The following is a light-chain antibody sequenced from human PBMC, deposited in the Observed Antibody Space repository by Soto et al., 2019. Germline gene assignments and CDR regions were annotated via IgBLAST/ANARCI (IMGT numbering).Light chain of an antibody. V-gene: IGKV3-15*01. CDR1: QSVSSN. CDR3: QQYNNWTST. Sequence: EIVMTQSPATLSVSPGERATLSCRASQSVSSNLAWYQQKPGQAPRLLIYGASTRATGIPVRFSGSGFGTEFTFTISSLQSEDFAVYYCQQYNNWTSTFGQGTKLEIK. J-gene: IGKJ2*01. CDR2: GAS.